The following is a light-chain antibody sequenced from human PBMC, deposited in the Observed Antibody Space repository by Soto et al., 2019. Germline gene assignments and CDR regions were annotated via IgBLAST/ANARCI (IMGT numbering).Light chain of an antibody. CDR2: EVR. CDR3: SAYTPRSTLV. CDR1: MRDVGAYNL. J-gene: IGLJ3*02. Sequence: QSALTQPASVSGSAGQSITISCSGTMRDVGAYNLVSWYQQHPGTAPKLIIYEVRNRPSGVSSRFSGSRSGNTASLTISGPQSEDEGDYYCSAYTPRSTLVFGGGTKLTVL. V-gene: IGLV2-14*01.